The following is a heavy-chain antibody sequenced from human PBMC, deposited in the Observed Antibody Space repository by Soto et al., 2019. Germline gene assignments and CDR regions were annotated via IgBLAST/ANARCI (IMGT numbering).Heavy chain of an antibody. CDR2: ISDDSGTI. Sequence: EVQLVESGGGFVQPGGSLRLSCAASGFTFSTYSMHWVRQAPGKGLEWVSSISDDSGTIYYADSVKGRFTISRDNAKNSVYLQMNSLRDDDTATYYCAREPSGGDDYGDPRESWGQGTLVTVSS. CDR3: AREPSGGDDYGDPRES. V-gene: IGHV3-48*02. D-gene: IGHD4-17*01. J-gene: IGHJ5*02. CDR1: GFTFSTYS.